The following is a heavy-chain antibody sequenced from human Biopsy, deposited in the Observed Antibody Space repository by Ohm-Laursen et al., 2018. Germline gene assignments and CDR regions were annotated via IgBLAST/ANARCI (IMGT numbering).Heavy chain of an antibody. V-gene: IGHV4-34*01. CDR2: INHSGRT. J-gene: IGHJ6*02. CDR3: VRGVDYYDPYHYYALDV. CDR1: GESFNGYY. D-gene: IGHD3-22*01. Sequence: SDTLSLTCAVSGESFNGYYWSWIRQTPGKGLEWIGEINHSGRTNYNPSLKSRVTISVDTSKYQFSLKVRSVTAADTAVYYCVRGVDYYDPYHYYALDVWGQGTTVTVSS.